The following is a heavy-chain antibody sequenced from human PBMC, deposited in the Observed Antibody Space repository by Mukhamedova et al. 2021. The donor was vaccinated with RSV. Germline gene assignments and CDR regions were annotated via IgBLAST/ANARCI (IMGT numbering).Heavy chain of an antibody. D-gene: IGHD6-19*01. Sequence: SYDGSIKYYADSVKGRFTISRDNSKTTLYLQMNSLRAEDTAVYYCAKDQEGSSAWYCLLDYWGQGTLVTVSS. J-gene: IGHJ4*02. V-gene: IGHV3-30*18. CDR2: SYDGSIK. CDR3: AKDQEGSSAWYCLLDY.